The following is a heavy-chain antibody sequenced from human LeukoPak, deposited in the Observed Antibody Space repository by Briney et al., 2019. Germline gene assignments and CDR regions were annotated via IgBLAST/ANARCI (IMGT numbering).Heavy chain of an antibody. D-gene: IGHD3-10*02. V-gene: IGHV3-48*03. CDR3: AELGITMIGGV. CDR1: GFTFSSYE. J-gene: IGHJ6*04. Sequence: GGSLRLSCAASGFTFSSYEMNWVRQAPGKGLEWVSYISSSGSTIYYADSVKGRFTIARDNAKNSLYLQMNRLRAEDTAVYYCAELGITMIGGVWGKGTTVTISS. CDR2: ISSSGSTI.